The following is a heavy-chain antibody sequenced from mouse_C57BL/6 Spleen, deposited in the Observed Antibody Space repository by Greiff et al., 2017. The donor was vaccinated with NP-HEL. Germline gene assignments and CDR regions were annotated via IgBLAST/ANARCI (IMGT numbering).Heavy chain of an antibody. CDR3: TRKGFITTVVYWYFDV. D-gene: IGHD1-1*01. CDR1: GYTFTDYE. Sequence: QVQLQQSGAELVRPGASVTLSCKASGYTFTDYEMHWVKQTPVHGLEWIGAIDPETGGTAYNQKFKGKAILTADKSSSTAYMELRSLTSEDSAVYYCTRKGFITTVVYWYFDVWGTGTTVTVSS. V-gene: IGHV1-15*01. J-gene: IGHJ1*03. CDR2: IDPETGGT.